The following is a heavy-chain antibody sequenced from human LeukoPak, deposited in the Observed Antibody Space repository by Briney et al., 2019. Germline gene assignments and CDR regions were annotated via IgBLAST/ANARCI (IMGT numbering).Heavy chain of an antibody. CDR2: ISSSSSYI. Sequence: GGSLRLSCAASGFTFSSYSMNWVRQAPGKGLEWVSSISSSSSYIYYADSVRGRFTISRDNAKNSLYLQMNSLRAEDTAVYYCARAPYSSSWYSVWFDPWGQGTLVTVSS. V-gene: IGHV3-21*01. CDR3: ARAPYSSSWYSVWFDP. D-gene: IGHD6-13*01. J-gene: IGHJ5*02. CDR1: GFTFSSYS.